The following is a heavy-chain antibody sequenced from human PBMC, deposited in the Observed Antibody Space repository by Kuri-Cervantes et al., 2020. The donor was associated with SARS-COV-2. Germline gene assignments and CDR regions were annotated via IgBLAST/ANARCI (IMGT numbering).Heavy chain of an antibody. Sequence: ASVKVSCKASGYTFTSYGISWVRQAPGQGLEWMGWISAYNGNTNYAQKLQGRVTMTTDTSTSTAYMELSSLRSEDTAVYYCARPVDTAMVGGLDYWGQGTLVTVSS. CDR2: ISAYNGNT. CDR3: ARPVDTAMVGGLDY. J-gene: IGHJ4*02. D-gene: IGHD5-18*01. V-gene: IGHV1-18*01. CDR1: GYTFTSYG.